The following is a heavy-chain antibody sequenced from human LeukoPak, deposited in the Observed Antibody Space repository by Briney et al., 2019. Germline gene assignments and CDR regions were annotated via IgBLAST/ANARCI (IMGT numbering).Heavy chain of an antibody. V-gene: IGHV1-46*01. CDR2: INPSGGST. CDR1: GYTFTSYY. D-gene: IGHD6-13*01. J-gene: IGHJ5*02. CDR3: ARDVGSSWSTNWFDP. Sequence: ASVKVSCKASGYTFTSYYMHWVRQAPGQGVEWMGIINPSGGSTSYAQKFQARTTMTRDTSTSKVYMELSSLRSEDTAVYYCARDVGSSWSTNWFDPWGQGTLVTVSS.